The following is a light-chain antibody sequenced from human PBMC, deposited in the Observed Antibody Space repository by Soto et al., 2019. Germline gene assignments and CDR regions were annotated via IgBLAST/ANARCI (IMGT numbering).Light chain of an antibody. CDR1: QTIMTY. Sequence: DIQMTQSPSSLSASVGHEVTITCRASQTIMTYLNWYQLKPGKPPRLLIYAASSLQSGVTSRFSGSGSGTDFTLTISSLQPEDFATYSCQQSYNSPQTVGQGTKVDIK. J-gene: IGKJ1*01. V-gene: IGKV1-39*01. CDR2: AAS. CDR3: QQSYNSPQT.